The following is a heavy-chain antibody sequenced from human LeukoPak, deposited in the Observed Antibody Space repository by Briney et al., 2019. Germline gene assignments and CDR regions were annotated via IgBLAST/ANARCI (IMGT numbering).Heavy chain of an antibody. Sequence: GRSLRLSCAASGFTFSSYGMHWVRQAPGKGLEWVAVIWFDGSNKYYVDSVKGRFTISRDNSKNTLYLQMNSLRAEDTAVYYCASSYGDREKSYWGQGTLVTVSS. D-gene: IGHD4-17*01. V-gene: IGHV3-33*01. J-gene: IGHJ4*02. CDR1: GFTFSSYG. CDR2: IWFDGSNK. CDR3: ASSYGDREKSY.